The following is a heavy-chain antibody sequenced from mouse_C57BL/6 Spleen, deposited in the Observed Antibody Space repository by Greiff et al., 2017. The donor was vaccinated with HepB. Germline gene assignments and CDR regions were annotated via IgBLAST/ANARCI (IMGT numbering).Heavy chain of an antibody. J-gene: IGHJ4*01. V-gene: IGHV5-6*01. D-gene: IGHD1-1*01. CDR1: GFTFSSYG. CDR2: ISSGGSYT. CDR3: ARPYYYGSSDYAMDY. Sequence: EVQLVESGGDLVKPGGSLKLSCAASGFTFSSYGMSWVRQTPDKRLGWVATISSGGSYTYYPDSVKGRFTISRDNAKNTLYLQMSSLKSEDTAMYYCARPYYYGSSDYAMDYWGQGTSVTVSS.